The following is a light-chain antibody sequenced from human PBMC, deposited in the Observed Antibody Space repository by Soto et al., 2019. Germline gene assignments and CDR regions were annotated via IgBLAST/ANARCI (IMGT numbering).Light chain of an antibody. CDR3: PQYNSYFYT. J-gene: IGKJ2*01. V-gene: IGKV1-5*03. CDR1: HSISSW. Sequence: DIQMTQAPSSLSASLGERVAITFRAVHSISSWLAWYQQKPGKAPKLLIYKASSLESGVPSRFSGSGSGTEFTLTISSLQPNDFATYYSPQYNSYFYTFGQRTKVDIK. CDR2: KAS.